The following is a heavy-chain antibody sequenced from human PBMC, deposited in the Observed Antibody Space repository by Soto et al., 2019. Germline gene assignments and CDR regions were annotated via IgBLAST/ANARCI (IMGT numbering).Heavy chain of an antibody. CDR2: IYYSGTT. J-gene: IGHJ4*02. Sequence: QVQLQESGPGLEKPSQTLSLNCTVSGGSISSGGYSWSWIRQSPGKGLEWIGYIYYSGTTYYNPSLRSRVSLSVDSSKTQFSLKLNSVTAADTAVYYCARVGGGSGYYYFDDWGQGPLVTVSS. CDR3: ARVGGGSGYYYFDD. D-gene: IGHD5-12*01. V-gene: IGHV4-31*03. CDR1: GGSISSGGYS.